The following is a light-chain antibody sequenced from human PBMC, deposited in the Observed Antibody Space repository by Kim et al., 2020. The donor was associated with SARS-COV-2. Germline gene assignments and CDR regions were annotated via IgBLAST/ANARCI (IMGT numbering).Light chain of an antibody. CDR3: QQYSISPLT. CDR1: QSISSSY. Sequence: EIVLTQSPGTLSLSPGERATLSCRASQSISSSYLAWYQQKPGQAPRLLIYGASSRATGIPDRFSGSGSGTDCTLTISRLEPEDFAVYYCQQYSISPLTFSQGTKVDIK. J-gene: IGKJ1*01. V-gene: IGKV3-20*01. CDR2: GAS.